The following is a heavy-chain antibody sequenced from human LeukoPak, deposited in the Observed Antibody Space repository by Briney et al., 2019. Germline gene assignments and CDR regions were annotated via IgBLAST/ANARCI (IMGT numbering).Heavy chain of an antibody. CDR2: INPSGGST. D-gene: IGHD1-26*01. V-gene: IGHV1-46*01. Sequence: ASVKVSCKASGYTFTSYYMHWVRQAPGQGLEWMGIINPSGGSTSYAQKFQGRVTMTRDTSTSTVYMELSSLRSEDTAVYYRARDREIVGATTRGAFDYWGQGTLVTVSS. J-gene: IGHJ4*02. CDR1: GYTFTSYY. CDR3: ARDREIVGATTRGAFDY.